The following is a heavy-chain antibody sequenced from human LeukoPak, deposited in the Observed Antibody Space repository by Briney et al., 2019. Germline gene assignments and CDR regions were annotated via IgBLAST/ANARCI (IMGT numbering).Heavy chain of an antibody. CDR2: MNPNSGNT. CDR3: ARGSNIEVVPDY. D-gene: IGHD2-15*01. V-gene: IGHV1-8*03. J-gene: IGHJ4*02. CDR1: GYTFTSYD. Sequence: GASVKVSCKASGYTFTSYDINWVRQATRQGLEWMGWMNPNSGNTGYAQKFQGRVTITRNTSISTAYMELSSLRSEDTAVYYCARGSNIEVVPDYWGQGTLVTVSS.